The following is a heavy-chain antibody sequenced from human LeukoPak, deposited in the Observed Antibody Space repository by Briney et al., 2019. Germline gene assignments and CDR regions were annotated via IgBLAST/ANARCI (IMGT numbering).Heavy chain of an antibody. CDR2: ISSSSSYI. Sequence: GGSLRLSCAASGFTFSSYAMSWVRQAPGKGLEWVSSISSSSSYIYYADSVKGRFTISRDNAKNSLYLQMNSLRAEDTAVYYCAREWNYYDSSGYYWGQGTMVTVSS. CDR3: AREWNYYDSSGYY. V-gene: IGHV3-21*01. CDR1: GFTFSSYA. J-gene: IGHJ3*01. D-gene: IGHD3-22*01.